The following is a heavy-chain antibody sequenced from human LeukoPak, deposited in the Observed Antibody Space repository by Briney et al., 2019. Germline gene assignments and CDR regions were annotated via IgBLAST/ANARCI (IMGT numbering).Heavy chain of an antibody. Sequence: ASVKVSCKASGYTFTSYGISWVRQAPGQGLEWMGWISAYNGNTNYAQKLQDRVTMTTDTSTSTAYMELRSLRSDDTAVYYCARDLKMGYSSGRYSWGTGSSNDYWGQGTLVTVSS. J-gene: IGHJ4*02. D-gene: IGHD6-19*01. CDR2: ISAYNGNT. CDR3: ARDLKMGYSSGRYSWGTGSSNDY. CDR1: GYTFTSYG. V-gene: IGHV1-18*01.